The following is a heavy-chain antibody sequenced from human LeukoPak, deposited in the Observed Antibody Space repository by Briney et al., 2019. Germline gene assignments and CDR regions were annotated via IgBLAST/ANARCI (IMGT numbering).Heavy chain of an antibody. CDR1: GGSISSYY. V-gene: IGHV4-59*01. J-gene: IGHJ3*02. D-gene: IGHD3-3*01. CDR3: ARDPFYYDFWSGYYRGNAFDI. Sequence: PSETLSLTCTVSGGSISSYYWSWIRQPPGKGLEWIGYIYYSGSTNYNPSLKSRVTISVDTSKNQFSLKLSPVTAADTAVYYCARDPFYYDFWSGYYRGNAFDIWGQGTMVTVSS. CDR2: IYYSGST.